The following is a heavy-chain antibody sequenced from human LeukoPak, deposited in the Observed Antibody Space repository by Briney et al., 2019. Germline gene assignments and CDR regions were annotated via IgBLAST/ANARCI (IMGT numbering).Heavy chain of an antibody. Sequence: PSETLSLTCAVYGGSFSGYYWSWIRQPPGKGLEWIGYIYYSGSTYYNPSLKSRVTISVDTSKNQFSLKLSSVTAADTAVYYCARETTSCWFDPWGQGTLVTVSS. CDR3: ARETTSCWFDP. CDR2: IYYSGST. V-gene: IGHV4-34*09. D-gene: IGHD1-1*01. CDR1: GGSFSGYY. J-gene: IGHJ5*02.